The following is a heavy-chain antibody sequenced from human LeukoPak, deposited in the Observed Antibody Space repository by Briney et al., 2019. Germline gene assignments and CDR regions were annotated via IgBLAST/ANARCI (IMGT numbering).Heavy chain of an antibody. V-gene: IGHV4-59*01. CDR2: IYCRGST. CDR1: GGSISSYY. Sequence: SETLSLTCTVSGGSISSYYWSWIRQPPGKGLEWIGYIYCRGSTNYNPSLKSRSPTSVDTSKNQFSLRQSSVTAAHTAVYYCARAAAAARLFEDYWGQGTLVTVSS. J-gene: IGHJ4*02. D-gene: IGHD6-13*01. CDR3: ARAAAAARLFEDY.